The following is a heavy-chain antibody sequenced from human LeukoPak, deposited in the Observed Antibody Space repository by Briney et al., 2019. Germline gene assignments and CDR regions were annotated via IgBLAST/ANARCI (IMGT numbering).Heavy chain of an antibody. CDR1: GGSISSSSYY. V-gene: IGHV4-39*01. Sequence: SETLSLTCTVSGGSISSSSYYWGWTRQPPGKWLEWIGSIYYSGSTYYNPSLKSRVTISVDTSKNQFSLKLSSVTAADTAVYYCARRDYSSGQDYWGQGTLVTVSS. J-gene: IGHJ4*02. D-gene: IGHD6-19*01. CDR2: IYYSGST. CDR3: ARRDYSSGQDY.